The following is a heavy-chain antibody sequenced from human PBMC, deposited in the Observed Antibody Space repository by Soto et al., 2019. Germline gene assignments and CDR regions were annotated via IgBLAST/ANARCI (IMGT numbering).Heavy chain of an antibody. CDR2: IIPIFGTA. CDR1: GGTFSSYA. Sequence: ASVKVSCKASGGTFSSYAISWVRQAPGQGLEWMGGIIPIFGTANYAQKFQGRVTITADESTSTAYMELSSLRSEDTAVYYCARGGEMAFHYFDYWCQESLVRVSS. V-gene: IGHV1-69*13. J-gene: IGHJ4*01. CDR3: ARGGEMAFHYFDY. D-gene: IGHD3-10*01.